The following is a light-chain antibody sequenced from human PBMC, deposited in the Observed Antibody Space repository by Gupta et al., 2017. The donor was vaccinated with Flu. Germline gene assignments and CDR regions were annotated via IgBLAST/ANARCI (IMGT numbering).Light chain of an antibody. Sequence: DIQMTQSPSTLSASVGDRVIITCRASQSLNSWLAWYQQKPGKAPKLLIFKTSNLESGVPSRFSGSGSGTEFTLTISSLQPDDFATDYCQQYSNNPLTCGPGTEVDLK. J-gene: IGKJ3*01. CDR3: QQYSNNPLT. V-gene: IGKV1-5*03. CDR2: KTS. CDR1: QSLNSW.